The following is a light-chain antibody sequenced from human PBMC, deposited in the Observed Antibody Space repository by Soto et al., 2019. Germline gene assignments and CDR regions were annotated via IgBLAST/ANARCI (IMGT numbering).Light chain of an antibody. J-gene: IGLJ1*01. CDR3: QSYDSSLSGYV. CDR2: GNS. Sequence: QSVLTQPPSVSGAPGQRVTISCTGSSSNIGAGYDVHWYQQLPGTAPNLLIYGNSNRPSGVPDRFSGSKSGTSASLAITGLQAEEEADYYCQSYDSSLSGYVFGTGTKLTVL. CDR1: SSNIGAGYD. V-gene: IGLV1-40*01.